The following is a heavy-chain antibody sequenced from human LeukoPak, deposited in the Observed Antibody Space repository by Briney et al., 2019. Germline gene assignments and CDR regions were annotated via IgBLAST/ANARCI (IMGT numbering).Heavy chain of an antibody. CDR2: IKQDGSEK. CDR3: ATDTSAFDY. CDR1: GFTFSTYA. Sequence: GGSLRLSCAASGFTFSTYAMSWVRQAPGKGLEWVANIKQDGSEKYYVDSVKGRFTISRDNAKNSLFLHMNSLRAEDTAVYYCATDTSAFDYWGQGTLVTVSS. J-gene: IGHJ4*02. D-gene: IGHD3-3*01. V-gene: IGHV3-7*01.